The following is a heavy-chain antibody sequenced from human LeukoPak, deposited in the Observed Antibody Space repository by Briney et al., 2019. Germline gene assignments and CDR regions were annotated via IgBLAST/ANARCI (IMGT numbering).Heavy chain of an antibody. CDR2: ISTSGGST. J-gene: IGHJ4*02. CDR3: AEMGWYSGSYFDY. CDR1: GFTFSSYA. Sequence: PGGSLRLSCAASGFTFSSYAMSWARQAPGKGLVWVSTISTSGGSTYYADSVEGRFTISRDNSKNTLYLQMNSLRAEDTAVYYCAEMGWYSGSYFDYWGQGTPVTVSS. D-gene: IGHD1-26*01. V-gene: IGHV3-23*01.